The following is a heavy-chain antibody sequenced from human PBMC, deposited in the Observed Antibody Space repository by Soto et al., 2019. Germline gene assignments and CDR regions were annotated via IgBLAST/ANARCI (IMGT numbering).Heavy chain of an antibody. J-gene: IGHJ4*02. CDR3: ARGENYDFWSGYSFFY. Sequence: SVKVSCKAPGGTFSSYAISWVRQAPGQGLEWMGGIIPIFGTANYAQKFQGRVTITADESTSTAYMELSSLRSEDTAVYYCARGENYDFWSGYSFFYWGQGTLVTVSS. CDR1: GGTFSSYA. D-gene: IGHD3-3*01. V-gene: IGHV1-69*13. CDR2: IIPIFGTA.